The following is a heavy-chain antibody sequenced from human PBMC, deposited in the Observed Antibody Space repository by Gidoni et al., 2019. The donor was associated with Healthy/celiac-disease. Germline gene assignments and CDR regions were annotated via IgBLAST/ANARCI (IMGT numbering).Heavy chain of an antibody. Sequence: EVQLVQSGEEVKKPGESLKISCKGSGYSFTNYWIGWVRQMPGKGLAWMGIIYPGDSDTTYSPSFQGQVTISADKSISTAYLQWSSLKASDTAIYYCARHAEVGSTISPFDYWGQGTLVTVSS. V-gene: IGHV5-51*01. CDR2: IYPGDSDT. J-gene: IGHJ4*02. CDR1: GYSFTNYW. CDR3: ARHAEVGSTISPFDY. D-gene: IGHD1-26*01.